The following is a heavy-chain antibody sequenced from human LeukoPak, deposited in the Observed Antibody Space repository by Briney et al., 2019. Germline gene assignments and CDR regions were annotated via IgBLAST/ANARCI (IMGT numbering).Heavy chain of an antibody. Sequence: SETLFLTCAVYGGSFSGYYWSWIRQPPGKGLEWIGEINHSGSTNYNPSLKSRVTISVDTSKNQFSLKLSSVTAADTAVYYCARLYCGGDCLVDYWGQGTLVTVSS. V-gene: IGHV4-34*01. CDR2: INHSGST. J-gene: IGHJ4*02. CDR1: GGSFSGYY. D-gene: IGHD2-21*02. CDR3: ARLYCGGDCLVDY.